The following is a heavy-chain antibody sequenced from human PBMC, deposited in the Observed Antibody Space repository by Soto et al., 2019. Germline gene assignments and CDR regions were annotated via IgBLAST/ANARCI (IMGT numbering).Heavy chain of an antibody. CDR3: VRRHVSATGIDWFDP. Sequence: GASVKVSCKVSGGTFSSYAISWVRQAPGQGLEWMGWINAANGDTKYSPKFQGRVTITRDTSASTAYMELSSLRSEDTAVYYCVRRHVSATGIDWFDPWGQGTLVTVSS. V-gene: IGHV1-3*01. CDR2: INAANGDT. J-gene: IGHJ5*02. CDR1: GGTFSSYA. D-gene: IGHD6-13*01.